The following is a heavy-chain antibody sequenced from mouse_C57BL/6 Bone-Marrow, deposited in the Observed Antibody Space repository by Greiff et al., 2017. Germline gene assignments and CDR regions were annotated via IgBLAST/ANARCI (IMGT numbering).Heavy chain of an antibody. CDR3: ARDYYYSY. V-gene: IGHV1-42*01. CDR1: GYSFTGYY. D-gene: IGHD1-1*01. Sequence: EVMLQQSGPELVKPGASVKISCKASGYSFTGYYMNWVKQSPEKSLEWIGEINPSTGGTTYNQKFKAKATLTVDKSSSTAYMQLKSLTSEDSAVYYCARDYYYSYWGQGTTLTVSS. J-gene: IGHJ2*01. CDR2: INPSTGGT.